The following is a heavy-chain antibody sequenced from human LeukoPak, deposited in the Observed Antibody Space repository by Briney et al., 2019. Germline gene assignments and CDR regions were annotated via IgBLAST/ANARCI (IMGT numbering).Heavy chain of an antibody. CDR3: ARVPVAGTRTFDY. Sequence: SETLSLTCTVSGGSISSSSYYWGWIRQPPGKGLEWIGSIYYSGSTYYNPSLKSRVTISVDTSKNQFSLKLSSETAADTAVYYCARVPVAGTRTFDYWGQGTLVTVSS. V-gene: IGHV4-39*07. CDR1: GGSISSSSYY. J-gene: IGHJ4*02. CDR2: IYYSGST. D-gene: IGHD6-19*01.